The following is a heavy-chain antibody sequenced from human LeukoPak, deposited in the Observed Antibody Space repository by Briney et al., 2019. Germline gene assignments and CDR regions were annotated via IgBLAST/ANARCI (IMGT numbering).Heavy chain of an antibody. Sequence: GGSMRLSCAASGFTFSSYSMNWVRQAPGKGLEWVSSISSSSSYIYYADSVKGRFTISRDNAKNSLYLQMNSLRAEDTAVYYCAKYCGGDCYGMDVWGQGTTVTVSS. D-gene: IGHD2-21*01. CDR3: AKYCGGDCYGMDV. CDR1: GFTFSSYS. J-gene: IGHJ6*02. CDR2: ISSSSSYI. V-gene: IGHV3-21*01.